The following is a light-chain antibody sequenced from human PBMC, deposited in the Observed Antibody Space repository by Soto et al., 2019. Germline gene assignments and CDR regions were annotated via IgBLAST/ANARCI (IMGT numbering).Light chain of an antibody. CDR3: QQYSSFYRT. CDR2: KAS. V-gene: IGKV1-5*03. CDR1: QTISAW. J-gene: IGKJ1*01. Sequence: DIQMTQSPSTLSASVGDRVTISCRASQTISAWLAWYQQKPGKAPKLLIYKASNLESGVPSRFSCSESGTELSLTISNLQPDDFATYYCQQYSSFYRTFGQGTKVEIK.